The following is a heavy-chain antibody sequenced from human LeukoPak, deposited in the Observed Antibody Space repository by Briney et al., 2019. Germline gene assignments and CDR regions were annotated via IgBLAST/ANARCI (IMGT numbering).Heavy chain of an antibody. Sequence: SETLSLTCTVSGDSISSYYWSWIRQPAGKGLEWIGEIDHSGSTNYKPSLKSRVTISVDTSQNQFSLELRSVTAADTAVYYCTRGWSAGGAFDIWGQGTLVTVSS. J-gene: IGHJ3*02. CDR3: TRGWSAGGAFDI. D-gene: IGHD6-19*01. V-gene: IGHV4-59*08. CDR2: IDHSGST. CDR1: GDSISSYY.